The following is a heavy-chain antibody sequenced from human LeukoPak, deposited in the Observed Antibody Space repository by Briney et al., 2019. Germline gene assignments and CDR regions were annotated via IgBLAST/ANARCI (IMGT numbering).Heavy chain of an antibody. CDR3: ARDPSEDSSSWYYFDY. CDR1: GDSVSGNSAA. V-gene: IGHV6-1*01. Sequence: SQTLSLTCAISGDSVSGNSAAWNWIRQSPSRGLEWLGRTYYRSKWYNDYAVSVKSRITINPDTSKNQFSLQLNSVTPEDTAVYYCARDPSEDSSSWYYFDYWGQGTLVTVSS. D-gene: IGHD6-13*01. CDR2: TYYRSKWYN. J-gene: IGHJ4*02.